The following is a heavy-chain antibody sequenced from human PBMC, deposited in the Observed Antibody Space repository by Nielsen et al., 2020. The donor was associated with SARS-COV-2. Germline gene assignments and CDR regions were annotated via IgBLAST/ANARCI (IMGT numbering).Heavy chain of an antibody. J-gene: IGHJ4*02. CDR3: AKASRPRDYGDHFDY. CDR1: GLSFNTYS. V-gene: IGHV3-21*04. CDR2: ISSSSLYI. Sequence: GGSLRLSCAASGLSFNTYSMNWVRQAPGKGLEWVSSISSSSLYIYYADSVKGRFTISRDNSKNTLYLQMNSLRAEDTAVYYCAKASRPRDYGDHFDYWGQGTLVTVSS. D-gene: IGHD4-17*01.